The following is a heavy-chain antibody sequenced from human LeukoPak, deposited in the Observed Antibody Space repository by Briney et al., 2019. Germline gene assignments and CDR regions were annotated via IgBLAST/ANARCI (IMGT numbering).Heavy chain of an antibody. V-gene: IGHV1-8*01. J-gene: IGHJ6*02. CDR3: AVPGKPAAIPGGTYYYYGMDV. Sequence: GASVNVSCKASGYTFTSYDINWVRQATGQGLEWMGWMNPNSGNTGYAQKFQGRVTMTRNTSISTAYMELSSLRSEDTAVYYCAVPGKPAAIPGGTYYYYGMDVWGQGTTVTVSS. CDR1: GYTFTSYD. D-gene: IGHD2-2*02. CDR2: MNPNSGNT.